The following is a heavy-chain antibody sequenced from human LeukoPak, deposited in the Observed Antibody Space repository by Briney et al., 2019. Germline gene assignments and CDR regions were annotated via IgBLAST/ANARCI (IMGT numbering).Heavy chain of an antibody. D-gene: IGHD6-6*01. CDR1: GFTFGNYW. CDR3: ARWATSFDL. CDR2: IKQDGSDK. Sequence: PGGSLRLSCAASGFTFGNYWMSWVRQAPGKGLEWVANIKQDGSDKYHVDSVTGRFTISRDNAKNSLYLEMNSLRAEDMAVYYCARWATSFDLWGQGALVTVSS. J-gene: IGHJ4*02. V-gene: IGHV3-7*01.